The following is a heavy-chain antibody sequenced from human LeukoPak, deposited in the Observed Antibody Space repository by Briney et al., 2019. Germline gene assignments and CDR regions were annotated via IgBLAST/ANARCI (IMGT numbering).Heavy chain of an antibody. D-gene: IGHD5-18*01. V-gene: IGHV7-4-1*02. CDR2: INTNTGNP. CDR1: GYTFTSYA. Sequence: ASVKVSCKASGYTFTSYAMNWVRQAPGQGLEWMGWINTNTGNPTYAQGFTGRFVFSLDTSVSTAYLQISSLKAEDTAVYYCARESGYSYGTPGLDFDYWGQGTLVTVSS. J-gene: IGHJ4*02. CDR3: ARESGYSYGTPGLDFDY.